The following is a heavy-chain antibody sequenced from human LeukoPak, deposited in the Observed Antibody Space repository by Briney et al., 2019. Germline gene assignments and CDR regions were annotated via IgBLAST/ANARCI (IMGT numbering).Heavy chain of an antibody. J-gene: IGHJ4*02. CDR1: GFTFSSYE. V-gene: IGHV3-48*03. CDR2: ISSSGSTI. D-gene: IGHD6-19*01. Sequence: GGSLRLSCAASGFTFSSYEMNWVRQAPGKGLEWVSYISSSGSTIYYADSVKGRFTISRDNAKNSLYLQMNSLRAEDTAVYYCATECAVAVYWGRGTLVTVSS. CDR3: ATECAVAVY.